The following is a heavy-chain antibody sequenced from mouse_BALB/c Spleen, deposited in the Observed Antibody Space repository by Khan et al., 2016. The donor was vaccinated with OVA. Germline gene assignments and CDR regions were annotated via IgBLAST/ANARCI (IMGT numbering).Heavy chain of an antibody. J-gene: IGHJ3*01. CDR1: GFTFSNYA. CDR2: ISSGGST. V-gene: IGHV5-6-5*01. Sequence: EVELVESGGGLVKPGGSLKLSCAASGFTFSNYAMSWVRQTPEKRLEWVASISSGGSTYYPDSVKGRFTISRDNDRNILYLQMSSLRSEDTAMYYCARDYWFTYWGQGTLVTFSA. CDR3: ARDYWFTY.